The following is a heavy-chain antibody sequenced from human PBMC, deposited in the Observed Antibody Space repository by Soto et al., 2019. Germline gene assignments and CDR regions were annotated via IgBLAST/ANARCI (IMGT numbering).Heavy chain of an antibody. J-gene: IGHJ4*01. Sequence: GGSLRLSCAASGFTFSGYGMHWVRQAPGKGLEWVAFASYDGSYPYYADSVMGRFTVSRDNSKNTLYLQLNSLRIEDTAVYYCAGLKWTESGGLFDYWGQGSLFTVSS. CDR1: GFTFSGYG. D-gene: IGHD3-3*01. CDR3: AGLKWTESGGLFDY. CDR2: ASYDGSYP. V-gene: IGHV3-30*02.